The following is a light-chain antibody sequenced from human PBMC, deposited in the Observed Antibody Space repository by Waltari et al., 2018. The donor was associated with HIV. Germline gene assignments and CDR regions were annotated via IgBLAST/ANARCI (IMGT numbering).Light chain of an antibody. CDR3: CAYAGSTTYVI. Sequence: QSALTQPASVSGSPGQSITISCTGTSSDVGGNNLLSWYQHHPGKAPKLIIYEVSKRPSGVANRCSGSKAGNTASLTISGLQAEDEADYYCCAYAGSTTYVIFGGGTKLTVL. CDR1: SSDVGGNNL. J-gene: IGLJ2*01. V-gene: IGLV2-23*02. CDR2: EVS.